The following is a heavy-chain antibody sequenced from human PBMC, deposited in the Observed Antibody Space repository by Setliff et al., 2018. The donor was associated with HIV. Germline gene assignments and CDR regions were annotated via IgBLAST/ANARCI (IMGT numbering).Heavy chain of an antibody. CDR2: IYWDDGK. CDR1: GLSLNTRGEG. D-gene: IGHD6-19*01. Sequence: SGPTLVNPTQTLTLTCTFSGLSLNTRGEGVGWIRQPPGKALEWLAPIYWDDGKRYSPSLKSRLTVTKDTSKNQVVLTMTNMDPVDTATYYCVHRVGWLVDYWGQGTLVTVSS. CDR3: VHRVGWLVDY. J-gene: IGHJ4*02. V-gene: IGHV2-5*02.